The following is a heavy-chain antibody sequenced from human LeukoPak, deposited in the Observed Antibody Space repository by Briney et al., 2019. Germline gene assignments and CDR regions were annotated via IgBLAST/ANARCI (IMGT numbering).Heavy chain of an antibody. V-gene: IGHV3-33*01. J-gene: IGHJ6*02. Sequence: PGRSLRLSCAASGFNFGIHGMHWVRQAPGKGLEWLAIIWQDGSNEYYEDSVKGRFTISRDNAKNSLYLQMNSLRAEDTAVYYCARGYCSGGSCYSFGYYYGMDVWGQGTTVTVSS. CDR2: IWQDGSNE. CDR3: ARGYCSGGSCYSFGYYYGMDV. D-gene: IGHD2-15*01. CDR1: GFNFGIHG.